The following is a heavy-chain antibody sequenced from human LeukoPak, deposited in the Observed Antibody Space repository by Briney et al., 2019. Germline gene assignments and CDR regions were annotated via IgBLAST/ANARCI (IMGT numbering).Heavy chain of an antibody. Sequence: GGSLRLSCAASGFTFSSYEMNWVRQAPGKGLEWVSAITGSGGSTYYADSVKGRFTISRDNSKNTLYLQMNSLRAEDTAVYYCAKRMQRGYSYGCLDYWGQGTLVTVSS. CDR2: ITGSGGST. CDR3: AKRMQRGYSYGCLDY. D-gene: IGHD5-18*01. V-gene: IGHV3-23*01. CDR1: GFTFSSYE. J-gene: IGHJ4*02.